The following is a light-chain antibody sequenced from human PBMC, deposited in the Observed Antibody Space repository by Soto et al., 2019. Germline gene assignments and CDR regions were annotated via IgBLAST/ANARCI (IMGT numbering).Light chain of an antibody. Sequence: DIQMTQSPSSLSAYVGHTVTITCPASQDINVYLNWYQQKPGEVPKLLIYSASSLHSGVPSRFTGSGSETDFTLTIRSLQPEDFATYYCQHGYVAPYNFGQGPKVDIK. J-gene: IGKJ2*01. CDR2: SAS. V-gene: IGKV1-39*01. CDR3: QHGYVAPYN. CDR1: QDINVY.